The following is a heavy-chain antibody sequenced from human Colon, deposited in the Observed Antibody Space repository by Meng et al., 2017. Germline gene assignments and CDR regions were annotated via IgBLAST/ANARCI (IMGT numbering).Heavy chain of an antibody. Sequence: ASVKVSCKPSTSTFTGYYMHWVRQAPGQGLQWLGRINPYSGATNYAQKFQGRVTMTGDTSISTAYMELSGLRSDDTAIYYCAVLEGGWGQGTLVTVSS. J-gene: IGHJ4*02. CDR3: AVLEGG. CDR1: TSTFTGYY. D-gene: IGHD3-3*01. V-gene: IGHV1-2*06. CDR2: INPYSGAT.